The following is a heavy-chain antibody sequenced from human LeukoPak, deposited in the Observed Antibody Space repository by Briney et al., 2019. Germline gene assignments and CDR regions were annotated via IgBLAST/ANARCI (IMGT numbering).Heavy chain of an antibody. D-gene: IGHD5-18*01. CDR1: GFTFSSYS. CDR3: AGTWIQLWSRTGFDY. CDR2: ISSSSSTI. Sequence: PGGSLRLSCAASGFTFSSYSMNWVRQAPGKGLEWVSYISSSSSTIYYADSVKGRFTISRDNAENSLYLQMNSLRAEDTAVYYCAGTWIQLWSRTGFDYWGQGTLVTVSS. J-gene: IGHJ4*02. V-gene: IGHV3-48*01.